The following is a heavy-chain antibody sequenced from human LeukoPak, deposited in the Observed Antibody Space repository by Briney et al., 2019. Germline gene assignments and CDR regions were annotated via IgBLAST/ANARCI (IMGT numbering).Heavy chain of an antibody. V-gene: IGHV4-61*01. CDR3: ARDGPHSGSYAFSYYYGMDV. D-gene: IGHD1-26*01. CDR1: GGSVSSGSYY. J-gene: IGHJ6*02. CDR2: IYYSGST. Sequence: SETLSLTCTVSGGSVSSGSYYWSWIRQPPGKGLEWIGYIYYSGSTNYNPSLKSRVTISVDTSKNQFSLKLSSVTAADTAVYYCARDGPHSGSYAFSYYYGMDVWGQGTTVTVSS.